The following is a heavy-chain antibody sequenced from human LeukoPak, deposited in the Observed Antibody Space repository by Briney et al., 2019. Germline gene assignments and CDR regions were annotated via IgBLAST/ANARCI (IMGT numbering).Heavy chain of an antibody. CDR2: IYPGDSDT. CDR1: GYIFSTYL. Sequence: GESLKISCKGSGYIFSTYLIGWVRQEPGKGLEWMGIIYPGDSDTRYSPSFQGHVTISADKPISTVYLQWSSLKASDTAMYYCAIHAHYFDKSGYGSWGQGTLVTVSS. V-gene: IGHV5-51*01. D-gene: IGHD3-22*01. CDR3: AIHAHYFDKSGYGS. J-gene: IGHJ4*02.